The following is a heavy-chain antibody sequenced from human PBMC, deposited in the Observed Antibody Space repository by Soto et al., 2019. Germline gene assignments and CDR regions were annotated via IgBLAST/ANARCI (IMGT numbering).Heavy chain of an antibody. J-gene: IGHJ5*02. D-gene: IGHD1-26*01. Sequence: QVHLVESGGGLVKPGGSLRLSCAASGFTLSEHYMSWIRQAPGKGLEWVSYIDNSGSYTNYGDSVKGRLTISRDNAKNSLYLQMNSLRAEDTAVYYCARGNVGPTGWFDPWGQGTLVTVSS. CDR3: ARGNVGPTGWFDP. V-gene: IGHV3-11*06. CDR1: GFTLSEHY. CDR2: IDNSGSYT.